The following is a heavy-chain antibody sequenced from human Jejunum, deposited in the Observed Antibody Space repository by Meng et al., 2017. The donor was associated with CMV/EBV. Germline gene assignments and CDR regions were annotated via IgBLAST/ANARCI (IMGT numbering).Heavy chain of an antibody. CDR2: IRPDGTTK. Sequence: TISSYAMRWVRQAPGKGLEWVAFIRPDGTTKYSADSMPGRFTVSRDNSKNTLYLQMNSLRPEDTAVYFCAKDKIPVSPYFYGMDVWGQGTAVTVSS. CDR3: AKDKIPVSPYFYGMDV. D-gene: IGHD2-21*01. V-gene: IGHV3-30*02. J-gene: IGHJ6*02. CDR1: TISSYA.